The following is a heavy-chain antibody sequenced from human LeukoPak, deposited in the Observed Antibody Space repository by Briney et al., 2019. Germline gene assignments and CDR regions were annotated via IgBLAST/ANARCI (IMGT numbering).Heavy chain of an antibody. V-gene: IGHV1-69*05. CDR3: ARGAVNWNDAYYYYYYYMDV. Sequence: ASVKVSCKASGGTFSSYAISWVRQAPGQGLEWTGGIIPIFGTANYAQKFQGRVTITTDESTSTAYMELSSLRSEDTAVYYCARGAVNWNDAYYYYYYYMDVWGKGTTVTVSS. J-gene: IGHJ6*03. CDR1: GGTFSSYA. D-gene: IGHD1-1*01. CDR2: IIPIFGTA.